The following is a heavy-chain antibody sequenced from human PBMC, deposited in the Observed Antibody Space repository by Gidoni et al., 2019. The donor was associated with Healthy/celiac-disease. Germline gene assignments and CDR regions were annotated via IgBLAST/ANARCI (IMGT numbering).Heavy chain of an antibody. CDR2: IYYSGST. CDR1: SSGGYY. CDR3: ARSGGDYAAFDI. D-gene: IGHD2-21*02. V-gene: IGHV4-31*02. J-gene: IGHJ3*02. Sequence: SSGGYYWSWIRQHPGKGLEWIGYIYYSGSTYYNPSLKSRVTISVDTSKNQFSLKLSSVTPADTAVYYCARSGGDYAAFDIWGQGTMVTVSS.